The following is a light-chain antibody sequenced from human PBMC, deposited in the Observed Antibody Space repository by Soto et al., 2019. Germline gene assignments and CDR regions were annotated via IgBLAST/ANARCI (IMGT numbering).Light chain of an antibody. CDR1: SSDVGRYNY. Sequence: QSALTQPASVSGSPGQSITISCTGTSSDVGRYNYVSWYQQHPGKAPKLMISDVSNRPSGVSNRFSGSKSGNTASLTISGLQAEDEADYSCSSYTSSSALVYVFGPGTKLTVL. CDR2: DVS. J-gene: IGLJ1*01. V-gene: IGLV2-14*01. CDR3: SSYTSSSALVYV.